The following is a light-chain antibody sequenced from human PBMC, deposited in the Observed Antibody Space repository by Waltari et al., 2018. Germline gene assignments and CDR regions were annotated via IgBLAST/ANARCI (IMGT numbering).Light chain of an antibody. J-gene: IGLJ2*01. Sequence: SSGLTQDPAVSVALGQTIRITCRGDSPRTYYASWYQVKTGQAPVLVMFGKEKRPSGVPDRISGESSETTSSLIITGAQAEDEADYYCSSRNGRASQVVFAGGTKVTVL. CDR2: GKE. V-gene: IGLV3-19*01. CDR3: SSRNGRASQVV. CDR1: SPRTYY.